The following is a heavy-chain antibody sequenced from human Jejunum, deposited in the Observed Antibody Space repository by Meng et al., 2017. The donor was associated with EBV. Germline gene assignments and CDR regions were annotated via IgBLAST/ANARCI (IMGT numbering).Heavy chain of an antibody. CDR1: GFTFSDHF. CDR3: ARAESTDYGGYFDY. J-gene: IGHJ4*02. Sequence: LVEXXXCWVQSGXRLRLSXAASGFTFSDHFMDWVRQAPGKGLEWVGRSRNKAKGYTTEYAASMRGRFTISRDNSKISLYLQMNSLETEDTAVYYCARAESTDYGGYFDYWGQGTLVTVSS. CDR2: SRNKAKGYTT. V-gene: IGHV3-72*01. D-gene: IGHD4-23*01.